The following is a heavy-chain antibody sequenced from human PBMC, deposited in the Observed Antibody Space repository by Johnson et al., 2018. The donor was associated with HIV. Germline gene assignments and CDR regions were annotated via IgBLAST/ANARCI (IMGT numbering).Heavy chain of an antibody. D-gene: IGHD5-12*01. CDR2: ISYDGSNK. CDR3: AKARGYDPYDAFDI. CDR1: GFTFSSYA. V-gene: IGHV3-30-3*01. J-gene: IGHJ3*02. Sequence: QMQLVESGGGVVQPGRSLRLSCAASGFTFSSYAMHWVRQAPGKGLAWVAVISYDGSNKYYADSVKGRFTISRDNSKNTLYLQMNSLRAEDTAVYYCAKARGYDPYDAFDIWGQGTMVTVSS.